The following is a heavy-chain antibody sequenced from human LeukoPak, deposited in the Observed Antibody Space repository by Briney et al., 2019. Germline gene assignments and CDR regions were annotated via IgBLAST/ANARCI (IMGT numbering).Heavy chain of an antibody. Sequence: SETLSLTCTVSSGSISTSNYYWGWVRQPPGKALEWIGNIFYSGSTYYSPSLKSRVPISLATSKNQFSLKLRSVTAADTAVYYCARVTGYRIEDYFDYWGQGTLVTVSS. V-gene: IGHV4-39*07. J-gene: IGHJ4*02. CDR2: IFYSGST. CDR1: SGSISTSNYY. D-gene: IGHD6-13*01. CDR3: ARVTGYRIEDYFDY.